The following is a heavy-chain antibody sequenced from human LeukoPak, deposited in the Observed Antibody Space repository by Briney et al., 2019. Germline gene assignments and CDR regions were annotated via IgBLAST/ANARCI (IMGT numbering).Heavy chain of an antibody. V-gene: IGHV3-73*01. CDR1: GFSFSGSA. Sequence: GGSLKLSCAASGFSFSGSAIHWVRQTSEQGLEWVGRIRSKASSYATGYGESVKGRFTISRDESRSTAYLQMNSLKTEDTAVYYCSRIQDWSNGVDWGQGTLVTVSS. D-gene: IGHD2-8*01. CDR3: SRIQDWSNGVD. J-gene: IGHJ4*02. CDR2: IRSKASSYAT.